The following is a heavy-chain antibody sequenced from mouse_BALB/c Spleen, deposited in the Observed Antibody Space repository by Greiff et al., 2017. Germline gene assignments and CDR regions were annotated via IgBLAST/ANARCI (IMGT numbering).Heavy chain of an antibody. CDR3: ARPDGFAY. CDR1: GFAFSSYD. Sequence: EVQRVESGGGLVKPGGSLKLSCAASGFAFSSYDMSWVRQTPEKRLEWVAYISSGGGSTYYPDTVKGRFTISRDNAKNTLYLQMSSLKSEDTAMYYCARPDGFAYWGQGTLVTVSA. V-gene: IGHV5-12-1*01. CDR2: ISSGGGST. J-gene: IGHJ3*01.